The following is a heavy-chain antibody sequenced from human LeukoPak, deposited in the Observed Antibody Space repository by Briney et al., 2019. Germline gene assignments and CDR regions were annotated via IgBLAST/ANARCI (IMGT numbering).Heavy chain of an antibody. Sequence: SETLSLTCTVSGPSISSSSYYCGWIRQPPGKGLEWIGSIYYSGSTFYNPSLKSRVTISVDTSKNQFSLKLSSVTAADTAVYYCARQLRGEAVAGHLQPFDYWGQGTLVTVSS. V-gene: IGHV4-39*01. CDR2: IYYSGST. CDR3: ARQLRGEAVAGHLQPFDY. CDR1: GPSISSSSYY. J-gene: IGHJ4*02. D-gene: IGHD6-19*01.